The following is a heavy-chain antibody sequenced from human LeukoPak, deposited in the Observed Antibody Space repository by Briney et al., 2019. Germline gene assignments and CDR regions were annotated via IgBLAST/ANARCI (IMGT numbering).Heavy chain of an antibody. CDR1: GFSFGDYA. CDR2: IRSESYGGTP. J-gene: IGHJ4*02. D-gene: IGHD2-8*02. V-gene: IGHV3-49*04. CDR3: TRRDPTGAFDY. Sequence: GGSLRLSCTASGFSFGDYAMSWVRQAPGKGLEWVGFIRSESYGGTPESAASVKARFTISGDDSKSIAYLQMNGLKIADTAIYYCTRRDPTGAFDYWGQGTLVTVSA.